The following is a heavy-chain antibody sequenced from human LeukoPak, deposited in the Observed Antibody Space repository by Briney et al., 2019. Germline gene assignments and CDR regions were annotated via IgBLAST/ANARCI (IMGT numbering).Heavy chain of an antibody. CDR2: IYPSDSDT. D-gene: IGHD6-19*01. CDR3: AAVPGTEALEY. Sequence: GESLKISCKGSGYRFTSYWIGWVRQMPGKGLEWMGIIYPSDSDTRYSPSFQGQVIISADKSISTAYLQWSSLKASDTAMYYCAAVPGTEALEYWGQGTLVAVSS. CDR1: GYRFTSYW. V-gene: IGHV5-51*01. J-gene: IGHJ4*02.